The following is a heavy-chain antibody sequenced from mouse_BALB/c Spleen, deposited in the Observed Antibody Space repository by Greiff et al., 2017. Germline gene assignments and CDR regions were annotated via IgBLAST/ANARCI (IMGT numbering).Heavy chain of an antibody. CDR3: ARTNYYGSSFSYWYFDV. V-gene: IGHV3-2*02. D-gene: IGHD1-1*01. CDR2: ISYSGST. Sequence: DVQLQESGPGLVKPSQSLSLTCTVTGYSITSDYAWNWIRQFPGNKLEWMGYISYSGSTSYNPSLKSRISITRDTSKNQFFLQLNSVTTEDTATYYCARTNYYGSSFSYWYFDVWGAGTTVTVSS. J-gene: IGHJ1*01. CDR1: GYSITSDYA.